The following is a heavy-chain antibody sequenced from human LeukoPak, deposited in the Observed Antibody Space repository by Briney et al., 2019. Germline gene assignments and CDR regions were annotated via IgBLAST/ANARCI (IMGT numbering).Heavy chain of an antibody. CDR2: MNPNSGNT. J-gene: IGHJ3*02. Sequence: ASVKVSCKASGYTFTSYDINWVRQATGQGLEWMGWMNPNSGNTGHAQKFQGRVTMTRNTSISTAYMELSSLRSEDTAVYYCERYTPSIAAHDAFDIWGQGTMVTVSS. CDR1: GYTFTSYD. V-gene: IGHV1-8*01. CDR3: ERYTPSIAAHDAFDI. D-gene: IGHD6-6*01.